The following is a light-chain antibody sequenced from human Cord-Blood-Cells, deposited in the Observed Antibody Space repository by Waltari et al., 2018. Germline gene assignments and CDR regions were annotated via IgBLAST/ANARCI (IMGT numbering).Light chain of an antibody. V-gene: IGKV3D-15*01. J-gene: IGKJ1*01. CDR1: QSVSSN. CDR2: GAS. Sequence: EIVMTQSPATLSVSQGERATLSCRASQSVSSNLAWYQQKPGQAPRLLIYGASIRATGIPARFSGSGSGTEFTLTISSLQSEDFAVYYCQQYNNWPRTFSQGTKVEIK. CDR3: QQYNNWPRT.